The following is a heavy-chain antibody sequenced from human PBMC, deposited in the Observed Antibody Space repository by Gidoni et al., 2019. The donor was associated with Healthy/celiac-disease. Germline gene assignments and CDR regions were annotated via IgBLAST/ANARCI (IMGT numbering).Heavy chain of an antibody. D-gene: IGHD3-16*01. CDR2: MNPNSGNT. V-gene: IGHV1-8*01. Sequence: QVQLVQSGSEVKKPGAAVQVSYTACGYTFTSYDSNWVRQATGQGLEWMGWMNPNSGNTGYAQKFQGRVTMTRNTSISTAYMELSSLKSEDTAVYCCARVSLGWAPAFGYWGQGTLVTVSS. J-gene: IGHJ4*02. CDR3: ARVSLGWAPAFGY. CDR1: GYTFTSYD.